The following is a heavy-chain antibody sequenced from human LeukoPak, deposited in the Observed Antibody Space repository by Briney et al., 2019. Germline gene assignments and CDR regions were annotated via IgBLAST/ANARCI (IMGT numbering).Heavy chain of an antibody. D-gene: IGHD6-19*01. Sequence: GGSLRLSCAASGFTFSNYNMNWVRQAPGKGLEWVSSISSSSTYIYYADSVKGRFTISRDNAKNSLYLQMNSLRAEDTAVYYCARETVAATFDYWGQGTLVTVSS. CDR3: ARETVAATFDY. J-gene: IGHJ4*02. CDR1: GFTFSNYN. CDR2: ISSSSTYI. V-gene: IGHV3-21*04.